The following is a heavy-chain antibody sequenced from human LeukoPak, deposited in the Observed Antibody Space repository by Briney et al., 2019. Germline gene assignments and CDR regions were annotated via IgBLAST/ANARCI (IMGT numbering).Heavy chain of an antibody. D-gene: IGHD6-13*01. CDR1: GGTFSSYA. J-gene: IGHJ4*02. CDR2: TIPIFGTA. CDR3: ARDPYSSRGGDY. V-gene: IGHV1-69*05. Sequence: SVKVSCKASGGTFSSYAISWVRQAPGQGLEWMGRTIPIFGTANYAQKFQGRVTITTDESTSTAYMELSSLRSEDTAVYYCARDPYSSRGGDYWGQGTLVTVSS.